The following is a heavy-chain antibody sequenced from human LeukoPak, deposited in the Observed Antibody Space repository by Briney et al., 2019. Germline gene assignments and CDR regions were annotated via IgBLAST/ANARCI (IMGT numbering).Heavy chain of an antibody. J-gene: IGHJ3*02. V-gene: IGHV1-69*06. CDR1: GGTFSSYA. D-gene: IGHD6-13*01. CDR3: ARGKGIYDAFDI. CDR2: IIPIFGTA. Sequence: SVKVSCKASGGTFSSYAISWVRQAPGQGLEWMGGIIPIFGTANYAQKFQGRVTITADKSTSTAYMELSSLRYEDTAVYYCARGKGIYDAFDIWGQGTMVTVSS.